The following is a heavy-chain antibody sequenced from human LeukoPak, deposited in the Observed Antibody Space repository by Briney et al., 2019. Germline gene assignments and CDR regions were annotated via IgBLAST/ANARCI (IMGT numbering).Heavy chain of an antibody. CDR2: VNSDGSST. J-gene: IGHJ4*02. CDR3: ATGLGHYYDY. D-gene: IGHD3-22*01. V-gene: IGHV3-74*01. Sequence: GGSLRLSCAASGISFNNYWMHWVRQAPGKGLVWVSRVNSDGSSTVYADSVKGRFTISRDNARTTVYLQMSSLRHDDTATYYCATGLGHYYDYWGQGSLVTVSS. CDR1: GISFNNYW.